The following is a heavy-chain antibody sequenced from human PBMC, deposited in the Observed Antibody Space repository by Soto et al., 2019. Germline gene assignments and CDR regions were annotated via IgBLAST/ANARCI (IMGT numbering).Heavy chain of an antibody. Sequence: VQLVESGGGVVQPGRSLRLSCAASGFTFSSYGMHWVRQAPGKGLEWVAVIWYDGSNKYYADSVKGRFTISRDNSKNTLYLQMNSLRAEDTAVYYCARDGDTAVAQGYFDYWGQGTLVTVSS. D-gene: IGHD6-19*01. CDR2: IWYDGSNK. V-gene: IGHV3-33*01. CDR1: GFTFSSYG. J-gene: IGHJ4*02. CDR3: ARDGDTAVAQGYFDY.